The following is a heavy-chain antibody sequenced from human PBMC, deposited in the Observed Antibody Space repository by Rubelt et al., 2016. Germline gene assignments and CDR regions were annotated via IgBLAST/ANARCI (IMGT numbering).Heavy chain of an antibody. CDR2: IRSKAYGGTT. Sequence: RGGWVGFIRSKAYGGTTEYAASVKGRFTISRDDSKSIAYLQMNSLKTEDTAVYYCTREDPGYSSSYYYYGMDVWGQGTTVTVSS. D-gene: IGHD6-13*01. J-gene: IGHJ6*02. CDR3: TREDPGYSSSYYYYGMDV. V-gene: IGHV3-49*02.